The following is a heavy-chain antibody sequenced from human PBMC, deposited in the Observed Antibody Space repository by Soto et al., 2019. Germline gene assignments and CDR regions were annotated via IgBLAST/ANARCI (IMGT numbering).Heavy chain of an antibody. Sequence: AAVKVSCKASVYTFTSDYMHGVRQAPGQGLEWMGVINPPGDSTTYAQKFQGRVAMTRDTSTSTVYLELSSLRSEDTAVYYCGRGVVNYMDVWGKGTTVTVSS. J-gene: IGHJ6*03. CDR2: INPPGDST. D-gene: IGHD2-21*01. CDR3: GRGVVNYMDV. CDR1: VYTFTSDY. V-gene: IGHV1-46*03.